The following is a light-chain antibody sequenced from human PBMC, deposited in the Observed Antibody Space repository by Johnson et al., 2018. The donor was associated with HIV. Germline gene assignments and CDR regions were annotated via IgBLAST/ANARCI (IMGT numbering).Light chain of an antibody. V-gene: IGLV1-40*01. Sequence: QSVLTQPPSVSAAPGQKVSISCSGSSSNIGNNYVSWYQQLPGTAPKLLIYGNDNRPSGVPERFSGSKSGTSASLALPGLQAEDEAAYYCQSYDNALSGSKVFGTGTEVTVL. CDR1: SSNIGNNY. J-gene: IGLJ1*01. CDR3: QSYDNALSGSKV. CDR2: GND.